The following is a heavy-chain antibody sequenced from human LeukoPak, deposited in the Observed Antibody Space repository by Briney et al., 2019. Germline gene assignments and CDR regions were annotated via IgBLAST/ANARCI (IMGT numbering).Heavy chain of an antibody. CDR1: GFTFDDYG. D-gene: IGHD3-10*01. CDR2: IYWNGGST. J-gene: IGHJ5*02. V-gene: IGHV3-20*04. CDR3: ARGGQAGTGDL. Sequence: GGSLRLSCAASGFTFDDYGMSWVRQAPGKGLEWVSGIYWNGGSTGYADSVKGRFTISRDNAKDSLYLEMNSLRAEDTAVYYCARGGQAGTGDLWGQGTLVTVSS.